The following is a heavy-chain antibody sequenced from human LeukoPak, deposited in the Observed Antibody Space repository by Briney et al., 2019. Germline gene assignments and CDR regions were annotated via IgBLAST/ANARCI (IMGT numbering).Heavy chain of an antibody. D-gene: IGHD1-14*01. J-gene: IGHJ4*02. V-gene: IGHV1-18*01. CDR1: GYTFTSYG. CDR2: ISAYNGNT. CDR3: ARIPARVRNPIDY. Sequence: GESLKISCKGSGYTFTSYGISWVRQAPGQGLEWMGWISAYNGNTNYAQKLQGRVTMTTDTSTSTAYMELRSLRSDDTAVYYCARIPARVRNPIDYWGQGTLVTVSS.